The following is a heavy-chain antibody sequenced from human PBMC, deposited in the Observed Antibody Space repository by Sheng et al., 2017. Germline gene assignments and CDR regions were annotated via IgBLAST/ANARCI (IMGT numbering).Heavy chain of an antibody. J-gene: IGHJ4*02. V-gene: IGHV3-30*01. D-gene: IGHD3-16*01. CDR1: GFAFNQYA. CDR2: ISTEGNNK. Sequence: QVQLVESGGGVVQPGRSLRLSCAASGFAFNQYAIHWVRQAPGKELEWVAVISTEGNNKHYADSVEGRFIISRDNSKNTLYLQMNDLRAEDTGVYYCAKEGDGDNWACFDYWGQGTQVIVSS. CDR3: AKEGDGDNWACFDY.